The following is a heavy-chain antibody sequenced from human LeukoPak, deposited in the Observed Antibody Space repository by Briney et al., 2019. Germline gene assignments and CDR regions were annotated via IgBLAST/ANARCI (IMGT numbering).Heavy chain of an antibody. D-gene: IGHD3-22*01. CDR1: GFTFSSYA. Sequence: GGSLRLSCAASGFTFSSYAMSWVRQAPGKGLEWVSAISGSGGSTYYADSVKGRLTISRDNSKNTLYLQMNSLRAEDTAVYYCAKRCYYDSSGYYSPYFDYWGQGTLVTVSS. J-gene: IGHJ4*02. CDR2: ISGSGGST. CDR3: AKRCYYDSSGYYSPYFDY. V-gene: IGHV3-23*01.